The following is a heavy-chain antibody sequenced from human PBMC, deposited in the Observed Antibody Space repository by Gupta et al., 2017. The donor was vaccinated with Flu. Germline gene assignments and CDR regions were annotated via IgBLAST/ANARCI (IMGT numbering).Heavy chain of an antibody. CDR2: TDGGTT. D-gene: IGHD3-10*01. Sequence: TDGGTTDYAAPVKGRFTISRDDSKNTLYLQMNSLKSEDTAVYYCTSRSGGSGRSFDYWGQGTLVTVSS. V-gene: IGHV3-15*01. CDR3: TSRSGGSGRSFDY. J-gene: IGHJ4*02.